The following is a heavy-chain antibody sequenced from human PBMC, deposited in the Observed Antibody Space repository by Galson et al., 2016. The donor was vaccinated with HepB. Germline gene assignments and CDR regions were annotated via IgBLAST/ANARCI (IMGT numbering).Heavy chain of an antibody. CDR1: GFTFSNYG. CDR3: AKDGRGTIFEGGMDV. J-gene: IGHJ6*04. D-gene: IGHD3-3*01. CDR2: ISFDGTKK. V-gene: IGHV3-30*18. Sequence: SLRLSCAASGFTFSNYGMRWVRQAPGKGLEWVAVISFDGTKKYYVDSVKGRFTISRDKSKNTLYLQMTSLRDDDTAIYYCAKDGRGTIFEGGMDVWGKGTTVTVSS.